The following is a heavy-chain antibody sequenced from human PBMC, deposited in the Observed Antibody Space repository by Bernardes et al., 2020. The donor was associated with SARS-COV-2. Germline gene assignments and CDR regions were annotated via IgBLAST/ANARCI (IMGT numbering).Heavy chain of an antibody. CDR2: ISSRNYA. CDR1: GFIFSDYY. V-gene: IGHV3-11*03. Sequence: GGSLRLSCAASGFIFSDYYMSWIRQAPGKGLEWVSYISSRNYANYPDSVKGRFTISRDNAKNSLFLQMNSLRAEDTAVYYCARTHYDILTGSTLYFDLWGRGTLVSVSS. D-gene: IGHD3-9*01. CDR3: ARTHYDILTGSTLYFDL. J-gene: IGHJ2*01.